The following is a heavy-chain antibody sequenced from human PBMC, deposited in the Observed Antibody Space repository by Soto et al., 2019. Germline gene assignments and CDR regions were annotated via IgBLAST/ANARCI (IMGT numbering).Heavy chain of an antibody. CDR3: ASVGELPVWFDP. J-gene: IGHJ5*02. V-gene: IGHV4-59*13. D-gene: IGHD3-10*01. CDR1: GDSISSYY. CDR2: ISYTGST. Sequence: QVQLQESGPGLVKPSETLSLTCTVSGDSISSYYWSWIRQPPGKGLEWVGYISYTGSTIYNPSLESRATISLDTSKNQVSLSLTSVTVAETAVYYCASVGELPVWFDPWGWGTLVTVSS.